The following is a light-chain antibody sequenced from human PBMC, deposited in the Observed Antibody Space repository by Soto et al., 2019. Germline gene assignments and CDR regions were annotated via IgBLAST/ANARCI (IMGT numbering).Light chain of an antibody. CDR2: GVS. CDR3: QQYGTSPPMYT. CDR1: QSFSGNY. Sequence: EIVLTQSPGTLSLSPGERATLSCRASQSFSGNYLAWYQQKPGQAPRLLIYGVSSRATGIPDRFSGSGSGTDFTLSISTLEPEDFAVYYCQQYGTSPPMYTFGQGTKLEIK. J-gene: IGKJ2*01. V-gene: IGKV3-20*01.